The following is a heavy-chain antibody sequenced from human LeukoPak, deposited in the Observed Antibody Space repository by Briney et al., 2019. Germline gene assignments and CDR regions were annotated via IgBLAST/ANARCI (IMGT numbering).Heavy chain of an antibody. D-gene: IGHD6-13*01. J-gene: IGHJ5*02. CDR1: GYTFTGYY. Sequence: ASVKVSCKASGYTFTGYYMHWVRQAPGQGLEWMGRINPNSGGTNYAKKFQGRVTMTRDTSISTAYMELSRLRSDDTAVYYCASQFIAAAEWENWFDPWGQGTLVTVSS. CDR2: INPNSGGT. CDR3: ASQFIAAAEWENWFDP. V-gene: IGHV1-2*06.